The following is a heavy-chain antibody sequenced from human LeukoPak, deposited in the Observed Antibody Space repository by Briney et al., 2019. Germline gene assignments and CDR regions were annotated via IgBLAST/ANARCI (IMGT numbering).Heavy chain of an antibody. Sequence: SETLSLTCTVSGGSIPISTYYWGWVRQPPGKGLEWIGYIYYSGSTNYNPSLKSRVTISVDTSKNQFSLKLSSVTAADTAVYYCARGGGIVARSAFDIWGQGTMVTVSS. CDR2: IYYSGST. CDR3: ARGGGIVARSAFDI. D-gene: IGHD3-22*01. CDR1: GGSIPISTYY. J-gene: IGHJ3*02. V-gene: IGHV4-61*05.